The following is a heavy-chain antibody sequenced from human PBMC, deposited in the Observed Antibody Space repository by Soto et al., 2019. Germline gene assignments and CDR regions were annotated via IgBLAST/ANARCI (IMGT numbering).Heavy chain of an antibody. Sequence: ASVKVSCKASGYTFTSYGISWVRQAPGQGLEWMGWISAYNGNTNYAQKLQGRVTMSTDTSTSTAYMELRSLRSDDTAVYYCERKPNYFCDSMVVLGHGTTFTVSS. CDR2: ISAYNGNT. J-gene: IGHJ6*02. CDR3: ERKPNYFCDSMVV. CDR1: GYTFTSYG. V-gene: IGHV1-18*01.